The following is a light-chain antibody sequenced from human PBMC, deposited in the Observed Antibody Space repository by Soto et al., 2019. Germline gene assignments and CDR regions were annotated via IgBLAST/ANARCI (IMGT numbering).Light chain of an antibody. Sequence: EIVLTQSPGTLSLSPGERATLSCRASQSVRSNYLAWYRQTPGQAPRLLIYGASNRATGIPDRFSGSGPGTDFTLIISRLEPEDFELYYCQQYGSSPWTFGQGTKVEIK. CDR2: GAS. CDR3: QQYGSSPWT. V-gene: IGKV3-20*01. J-gene: IGKJ1*01. CDR1: QSVRSNY.